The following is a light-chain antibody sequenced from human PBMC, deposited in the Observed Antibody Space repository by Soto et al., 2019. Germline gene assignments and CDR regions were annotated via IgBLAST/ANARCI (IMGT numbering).Light chain of an antibody. V-gene: IGLV2-14*01. Sequence: QSASVSVSPGQSITISCTGTSRDVGGYNYVSWYQQHPGKAPKFMIYDVSNRPSGVSNRFSGSKSGNTASLTISGLQAEDEADYYCSSYTTSNTRQIVFGTGTKLTV. CDR1: SRDVGGYNY. CDR2: DVS. CDR3: SSYTTSNTRQIV. J-gene: IGLJ1*01.